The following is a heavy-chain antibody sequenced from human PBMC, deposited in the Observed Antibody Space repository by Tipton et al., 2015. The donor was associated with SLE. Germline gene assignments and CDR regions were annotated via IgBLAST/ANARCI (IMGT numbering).Heavy chain of an antibody. D-gene: IGHD3-3*01. CDR2: IYHNGAT. J-gene: IGHJ4*02. Sequence: PGLVKPSETLSLTCTVDSESFSIYWWSWVRQPPGKGLEWIGEIYHNGATNYNPSLKSRVIISVDTSKNQFSLSLSSVTAADTAVYYCVNNGYYSLEWWGQGTLVTVSS. CDR3: VNNGYYSLEW. V-gene: IGHV4-4*02. CDR1: SESFSIYW.